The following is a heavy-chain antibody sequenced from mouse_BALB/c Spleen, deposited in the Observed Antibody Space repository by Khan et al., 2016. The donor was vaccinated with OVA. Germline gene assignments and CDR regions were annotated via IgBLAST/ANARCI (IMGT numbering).Heavy chain of an antibody. J-gene: IGHJ1*01. V-gene: IGHV2-3*01. Sequence: QVQLKQSGPGLVAPSQSLSITCTVSGFSLTTYGVNWVRQPPGKGLEWLGVIWGDGSTNYHSALISRLSISKDNSKSQVFLKLNSLQSDDTATYXCAKSKVWYFDVWGAGTTVTVSS. CDR2: IWGDGST. CDR3: AKSKVWYFDV. CDR1: GFSLTTYG.